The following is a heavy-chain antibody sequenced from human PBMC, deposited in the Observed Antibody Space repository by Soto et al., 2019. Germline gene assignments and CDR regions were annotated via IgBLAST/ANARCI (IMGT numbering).Heavy chain of an antibody. CDR1: GYSFHTYA. CDR3: AREYGMDV. Sequence: ASVKVSCKASGYSFHTYAISWVRPAPGPGLEGVGRISGYKGNTNYAQKFQGRVTLTRDTSTTTAFMELRGRTGDDAAVYYCAREYGMDVWG. CDR2: ISGYKGNT. V-gene: IGHV1-18*01. J-gene: IGHJ6*02.